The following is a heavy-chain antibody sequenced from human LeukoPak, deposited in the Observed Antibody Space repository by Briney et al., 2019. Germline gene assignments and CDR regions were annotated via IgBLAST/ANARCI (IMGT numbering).Heavy chain of an antibody. CDR1: GGSISSYY. Sequence: SETLSPTCTVSGGSISSYYWSWIRQPAGKGLEWIGRIYTSGSTDYNPSLKSRVTMSVDTSKNQFSLKLNSVTAADTAVYYCAKSNGYGLVDIWGQGTMVTVSS. D-gene: IGHD3-10*01. CDR2: IYTSGST. J-gene: IGHJ3*02. V-gene: IGHV4-4*07. CDR3: AKSNGYGLVDI.